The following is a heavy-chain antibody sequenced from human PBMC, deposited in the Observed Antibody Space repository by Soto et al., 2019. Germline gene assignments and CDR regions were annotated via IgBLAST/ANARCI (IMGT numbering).Heavy chain of an antibody. CDR2: VYYSGST. CDR3: VNLSGNYYHYYGLAV. Sequence: SETLSLTCTVSGGSVSSTTHYWSWVRQPPGKGLEWIGYVYYSGSTNFNPSLRSRVTISLDTSRNQFSLNLSSVTAADTAVYYCVNLSGNYYHYYGLAVWGQGTRVTVSS. J-gene: IGHJ6*02. V-gene: IGHV4-61*01. D-gene: IGHD1-26*01. CDR1: GGSVSSTTHY.